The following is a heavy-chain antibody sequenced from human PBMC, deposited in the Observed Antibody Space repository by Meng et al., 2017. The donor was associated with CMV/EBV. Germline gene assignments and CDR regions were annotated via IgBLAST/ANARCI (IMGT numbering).Heavy chain of an antibody. J-gene: IGHJ4*02. CDR1: CFTFPDYY. V-gene: IGHV3-74*01. CDR3: ARGNWGLGY. Sequence: LSSVASCFTFPDYYIPWVRQAPGKGLVLVSRISGDGSNTNYADSVKGRFTISRDIARNTIYMQMNSLRVEDTAVYYCARGNWGLGYWGQGTLVTVSS. D-gene: IGHD7-27*01. CDR2: ISGDGSNT.